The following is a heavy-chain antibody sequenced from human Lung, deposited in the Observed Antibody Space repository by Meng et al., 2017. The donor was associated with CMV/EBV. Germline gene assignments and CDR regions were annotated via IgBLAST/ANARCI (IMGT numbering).Heavy chain of an antibody. CDR1: GYTFTSYD. CDR3: ARRRGGSSLGDFDY. J-gene: IGHJ4*02. D-gene: IGHD6-6*01. CDR2: MNPNSGNT. V-gene: IGHV1-8*01. Sequence: SVKVSXKASGYTFTSYDINWVRQATGQGLEWMGWMNPNSGNTGYAQNFQGRVTMTRNTSISTVCMELSGLRSEDTAVYYCARRRGGSSLGDFDYWGQGTXVTVSS.